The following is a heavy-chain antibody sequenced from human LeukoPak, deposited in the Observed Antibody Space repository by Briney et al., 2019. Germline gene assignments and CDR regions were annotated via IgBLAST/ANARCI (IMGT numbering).Heavy chain of an antibody. CDR2: VYYNGDT. CDR3: ARGFDCSSTSCYIDWFDP. V-gene: IGHV4-59*02. D-gene: IGHD2-2*02. Sequence: SETLSLTCTVSGVSVTSHYWSWIRQPPGKGLEWVGNVYYNGDTSYHPSLRSRVTMSVDTSKNQFSLKLSSVTAADTAVYYCARGFDCSSTSCYIDWFDPWGQGTLVTVSS. J-gene: IGHJ5*02. CDR1: GVSVTSHY.